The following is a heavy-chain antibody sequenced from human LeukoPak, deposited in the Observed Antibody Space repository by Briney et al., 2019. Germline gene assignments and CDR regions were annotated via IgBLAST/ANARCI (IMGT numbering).Heavy chain of an antibody. J-gene: IGHJ4*02. Sequence: GASVKVSCKASGYTFTSYYMHWVRQAPGQGLEWMGIINPSGGSTSYAQKFQGRVAVTRDTSTSTVYMELSSLRSEDTAVYCCAGTKKGYQLLSLFDYWGQGTLVTVSS. CDR2: INPSGGST. CDR1: GYTFTSYY. V-gene: IGHV1-46*03. CDR3: AGTKKGYQLLSLFDY. D-gene: IGHD2-2*01.